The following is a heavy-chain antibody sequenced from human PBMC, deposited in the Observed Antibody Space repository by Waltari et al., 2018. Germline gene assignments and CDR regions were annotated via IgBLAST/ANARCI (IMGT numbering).Heavy chain of an antibody. CDR1: GGTFSSYA. Sequence: QVQLVQSGAEVKKPGSSVKVSCKASGGTFSSYAISWVRQAPGQGLEWMGGIIPIFGTADYAQKFQGRVTITADESTSTAYMELGSLRSEDTAVYYCASRGGSYESRNDDYWGQGTLVTVSS. D-gene: IGHD1-26*01. CDR2: IIPIFGTA. V-gene: IGHV1-69*01. CDR3: ASRGGSYESRNDDY. J-gene: IGHJ4*02.